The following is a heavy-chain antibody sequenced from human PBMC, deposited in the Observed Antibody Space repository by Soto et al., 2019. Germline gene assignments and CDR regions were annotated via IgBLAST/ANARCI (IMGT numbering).Heavy chain of an antibody. V-gene: IGHV1-69*06. CDR3: ARGGGYDSGAYYYYGMDV. Sequence: SVKVSCKASGGTFSSYAISWVRQAPGQGLEWMGGIIPIFGTANYAQKFQGRVTITADKSTSTAYMELSSLRSEDTAVYYCARGGGYDSGAYYYYGMDVWGQGTTVTVSS. D-gene: IGHD5-12*01. CDR2: IIPIFGTA. J-gene: IGHJ6*02. CDR1: GGTFSSYA.